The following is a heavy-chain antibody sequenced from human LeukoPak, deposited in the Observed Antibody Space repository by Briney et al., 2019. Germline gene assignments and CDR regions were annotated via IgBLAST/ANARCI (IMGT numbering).Heavy chain of an antibody. D-gene: IGHD6-19*01. CDR2: INPNSGGT. CDR3: ARVVYSSGWYPFDY. J-gene: IGHJ4*02. CDR1: GYTFTGYY. Sequence: ASVKVSCKASGYTFTGYYMHWVGQAPGQGLEWMGWINPNSGGTNYAQKFQGRVTMTRDTSISTAYMALSRLRSDDTAVYYCARVVYSSGWYPFDYWGQGTLVTVSS. V-gene: IGHV1-2*02.